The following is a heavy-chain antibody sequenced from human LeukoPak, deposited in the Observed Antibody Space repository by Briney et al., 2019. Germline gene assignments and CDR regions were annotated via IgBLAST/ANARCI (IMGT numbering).Heavy chain of an antibody. J-gene: IGHJ4*02. CDR3: ARVRGGGFRTADS. V-gene: IGHV3-23*01. Sequence: GGTLRLSCAASGFTFSNYGMSWVRQAPGKGLEWVSGISGSGGSTYYADSVKGRFTISRDNSKNTLYLQMNSLRGEDTAMYYCARVRGGGFRTADSWGQGTLVTVAS. D-gene: IGHD6-19*01. CDR1: GFTFSNYG. CDR2: ISGSGGST.